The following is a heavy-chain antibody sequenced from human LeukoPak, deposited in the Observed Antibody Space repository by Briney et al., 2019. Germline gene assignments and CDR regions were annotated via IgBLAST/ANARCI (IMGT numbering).Heavy chain of an antibody. CDR2: IYYSGST. V-gene: IGHV4-39*01. Sequence: ALETLSLTCTVSGGSISSSSYYWAWIRQPPGKGLEWVGSIYYSGSTYYNPSLKSRVTISVDTSKNQFSLKLSSVTAADTAVYHCASHPPFSKRAYFDYWGQGSLVTVSS. CDR1: GGSISSSSYY. J-gene: IGHJ4*02. D-gene: IGHD3-3*01. CDR3: ASHPPFSKRAYFDY.